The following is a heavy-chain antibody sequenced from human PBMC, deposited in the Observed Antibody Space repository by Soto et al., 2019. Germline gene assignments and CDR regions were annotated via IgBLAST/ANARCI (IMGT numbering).Heavy chain of an antibody. CDR2: MNAKSGDT. CDR1: GYTFSDFD. CDR3: ARGNPFNSAGFDV. V-gene: IGHV1-8*01. Sequence: ASVKVSCKASGYTFSDFDINWLRQASGQGPEWMGWMNAKSGDTFFAQRFQGKFNMTWDTSLSTAYMEVGSLTSDDTAIYYCARGNPFNSAGFDVWGQGTTVTVSS. D-gene: IGHD2-21*01. J-gene: IGHJ6*02.